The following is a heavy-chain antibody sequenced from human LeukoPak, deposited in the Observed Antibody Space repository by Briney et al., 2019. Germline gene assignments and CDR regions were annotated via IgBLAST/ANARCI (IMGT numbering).Heavy chain of an antibody. CDR1: GYTFTSNG. CDR2: ISAYNGNT. Sequence: ASVKVSCKASGYTFTSNGISCVRHAPGQGLEWMGWISAYNGNTNNAQNLQGRVTMTTDTSTSTAYMGLRSLRSHDTAVYYCARDQVVAAAASSAWGQGTLVTVS. J-gene: IGHJ5*02. CDR3: ARDQVVAAAASSA. D-gene: IGHD6-13*01. V-gene: IGHV1-18*04.